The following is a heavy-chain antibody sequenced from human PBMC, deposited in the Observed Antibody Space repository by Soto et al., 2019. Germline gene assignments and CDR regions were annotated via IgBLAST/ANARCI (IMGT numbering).Heavy chain of an antibody. J-gene: IGHJ3*02. CDR3: AKTLTSGGADAFDI. D-gene: IGHD1-26*01. V-gene: IGHV3-30*18. CDR1: GFTFSSYG. CDR2: ISYDGSNK. Sequence: GGSLRLSCAASGFTFSSYGMHWVRQAPGKGLEWVAVISYDGSNKYYADSVKGRFTISRDNSKNTLYLQMNSLRAEDTAVYYCAKTLTSGGADAFDIWGQGTMVTVSS.